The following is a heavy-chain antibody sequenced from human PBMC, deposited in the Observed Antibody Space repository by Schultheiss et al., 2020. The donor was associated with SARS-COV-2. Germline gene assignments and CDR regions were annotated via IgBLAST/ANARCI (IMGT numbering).Heavy chain of an antibody. Sequence: SETLSLTCTVSGGSISSGGYYWGWIRQPPGKGLEWIGSIYYSGSTYYNPSLKSRVTISVDTSKNQFSLNLSSVTAADTAVYYCARHREGYSYYDMDVWGQGTTVTVSS. CDR3: ARHREGYSYYDMDV. V-gene: IGHV4-39*01. J-gene: IGHJ6*02. CDR2: IYYSGST. CDR1: GGSISSGGYY. D-gene: IGHD1-26*01.